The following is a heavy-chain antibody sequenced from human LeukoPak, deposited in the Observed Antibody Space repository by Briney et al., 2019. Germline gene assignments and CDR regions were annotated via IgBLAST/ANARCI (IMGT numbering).Heavy chain of an antibody. CDR2: ISAYNGNT. CDR3: ARDCLGYCSSTSCYCNYYYGMDV. Sequence: ASVKVSFKASGYTFTSYGISWVRQAPGQGLEWMGWISAYNGNTNYAQKLQGRVTMTTDTSTSTAYMELRSLRSDDTAVYYCARDCLGYCSSTSCYCNYYYGMDVWGQGTTVTVSS. D-gene: IGHD2-2*01. J-gene: IGHJ6*02. CDR1: GYTFTSYG. V-gene: IGHV1-18*01.